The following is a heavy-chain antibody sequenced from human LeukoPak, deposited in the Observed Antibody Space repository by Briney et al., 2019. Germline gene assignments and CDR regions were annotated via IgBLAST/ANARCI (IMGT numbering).Heavy chain of an antibody. CDR3: TGNGAGYYYYYMDV. Sequence: SETLSLTCTVSGGSISSSSYYWGWIRQPPGKGLERLGSIYYSGSTYYNPSLKSRVTISVDTSKNQFSLKLSSVTAADTAVYYCTGNGAGYYYYYMDVWGKGTTVTISS. V-gene: IGHV4-39*07. CDR1: GGSISSSSYY. J-gene: IGHJ6*03. CDR2: IYYSGST. D-gene: IGHD2-8*01.